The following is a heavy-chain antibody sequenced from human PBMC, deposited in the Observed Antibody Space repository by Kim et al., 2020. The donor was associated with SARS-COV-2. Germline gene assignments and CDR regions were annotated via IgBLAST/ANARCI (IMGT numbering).Heavy chain of an antibody. D-gene: IGHD1-26*01. Sequence: GGSLRLSCAASGFTFSSYGMHWVRQAPGRGLEWVAVISYDGSNKYYADSVKGRFTISRDNSKNTLYLQMNSLRAEDTAVYYCAKELPLYYYYGMDVWGQG. CDR2: ISYDGSNK. CDR1: GFTFSSYG. CDR3: AKELPLYYYYGMDV. J-gene: IGHJ6*02. V-gene: IGHV3-30*18.